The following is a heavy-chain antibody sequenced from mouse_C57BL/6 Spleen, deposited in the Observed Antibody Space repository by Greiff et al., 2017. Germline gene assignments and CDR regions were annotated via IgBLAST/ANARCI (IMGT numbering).Heavy chain of an antibody. V-gene: IGHV1-76*01. CDR1: GYTFTDYY. J-gene: IGHJ3*01. CDR3: ARSDLDYYGSSAY. CDR2: IYPGSGNT. D-gene: IGHD1-1*01. Sequence: VHLVGSGAELVRPGASVKLSCKASGYTFTDYYINWVKQRPGQGLEWIARIYPGSGNTYYNEKFKGKATLTAEKSSSTAYMQLSSLTSEDSAVYFCARSDLDYYGSSAYWGQGTLVTVSA.